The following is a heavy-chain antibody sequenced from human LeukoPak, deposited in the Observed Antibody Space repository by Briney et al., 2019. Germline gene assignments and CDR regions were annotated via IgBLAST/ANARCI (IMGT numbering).Heavy chain of an antibody. CDR3: ARDHRGIVENGYDYFYYDMDV. V-gene: IGHV1-69*05. Sequence: GSSVKVSCKASGGSFSTSGFSWVRQAPGQGLEWMGGVIPIYGTPSYAQKFQGRVTITTDESTITAYMELSSLRSEDTAVYYCARDHRGIVENGYDYFYYDMDVWGPGTTVTVSS. CDR2: VIPIYGTP. CDR1: GGSFSTSG. J-gene: IGHJ6*02. D-gene: IGHD3-16*01.